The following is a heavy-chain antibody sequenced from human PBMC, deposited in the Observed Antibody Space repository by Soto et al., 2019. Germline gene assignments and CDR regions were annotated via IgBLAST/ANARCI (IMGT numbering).Heavy chain of an antibody. CDR3: AREGDGHCISSSCLNWFDP. CDR1: GFTFSTFN. V-gene: IGHV3-48*02. D-gene: IGHD2-2*01. Sequence: PGGSLRLSCAASGFTFSTFNMNWVRQAPGKGLEWVSYISSSGSTIYYADSVKGRFTISRDNAKNSLYLQMNSLRDEDTAVYYCAREGDGHCISSSCLNWFDPWGQGTMVTVSS. CDR2: ISSSGSTI. J-gene: IGHJ5*02.